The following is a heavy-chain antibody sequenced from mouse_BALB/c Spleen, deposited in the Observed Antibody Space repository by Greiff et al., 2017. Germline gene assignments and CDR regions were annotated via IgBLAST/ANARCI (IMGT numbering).Heavy chain of an antibody. Sequence: EVKLMESGGGLVKPGGSLKLSCAASGFTFSSYAMSWVRQSPEKRLEWVAEISSGGSYTYYPDTVTGRFTISRDNAKNTLYLEMSSLRSEDTAMYYCAKAYYRYDGYAMDYWGQGTSVTVSS. CDR3: AKAYYRYDGYAMDY. J-gene: IGHJ4*01. V-gene: IGHV5-9-4*01. D-gene: IGHD2-14*01. CDR2: ISSGGSYT. CDR1: GFTFSSYA.